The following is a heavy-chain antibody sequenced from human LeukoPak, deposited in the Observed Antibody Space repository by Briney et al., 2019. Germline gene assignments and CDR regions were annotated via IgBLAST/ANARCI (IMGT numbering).Heavy chain of an antibody. V-gene: IGHV3-15*01. D-gene: IGHD5-12*01. CDR3: TTLKSGYQEY. J-gene: IGHJ4*02. CDR2: IKSKTDGGTT. Sequence: PGGSLRLSCAASGFIFSTYNMNWVRQAPGKGLEWVGRIKSKTDGGTTDYAAPVKGRFTISRDDSKNTLYLQMNSLKTEDTAVYYCTTLKSGYQEYWGQGTLVTVSS. CDR1: GFIFSTYN.